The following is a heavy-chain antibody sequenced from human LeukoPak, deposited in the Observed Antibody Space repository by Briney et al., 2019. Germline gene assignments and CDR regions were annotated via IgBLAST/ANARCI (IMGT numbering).Heavy chain of an antibody. Sequence: SETLSLTCAVSGGSISSSNWWSWVRQPPGKGLEWIGEIYHSGSTNYNPSLKSRVTISVDTSKNQFSLKLSSVTAADTAVYYCARSTHCSGGSCYSVYFQHWGQGTLVTVSS. D-gene: IGHD2-15*01. CDR2: IYHSGST. V-gene: IGHV4-4*02. J-gene: IGHJ1*01. CDR3: ARSTHCSGGSCYSVYFQH. CDR1: GGSISSSNW.